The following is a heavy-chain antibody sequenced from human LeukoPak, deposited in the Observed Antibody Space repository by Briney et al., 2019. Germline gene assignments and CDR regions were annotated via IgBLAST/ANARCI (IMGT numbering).Heavy chain of an antibody. CDR2: FDPEDGET. Sequence: PEASVKVSCKVSGYTLTELSMHWVRQAPGKGLEWMGGFDPEDGETIYAQKFQGRVTMTEDTSTDTAYMELSSLRSEDTAVYYCATGSSSWYKYWFDPWGQGTLVTVSS. J-gene: IGHJ5*02. V-gene: IGHV1-24*01. CDR3: ATGSSSWYKYWFDP. D-gene: IGHD6-13*01. CDR1: GYTLTELS.